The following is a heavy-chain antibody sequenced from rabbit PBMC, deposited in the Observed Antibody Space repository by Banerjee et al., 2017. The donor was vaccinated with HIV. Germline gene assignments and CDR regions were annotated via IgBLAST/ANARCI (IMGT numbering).Heavy chain of an antibody. CDR1: GFTISTSYW. CDR2: IDTASSGST. J-gene: IGHJ4*01. D-gene: IGHD4-1*01. Sequence: QEQLVESGGGLVTPGASLTLTCAASGFTISTSYWICWVRQAPGKGLEWIACIDTASSGSTGYASWAKGRFTVSKTSSTTVTLQMTSLTAADTAPHFCARDLAGVIGWNFNLRGPGTLVTVS. CDR3: ARDLAGVIGWNFNL. V-gene: IGHV1S45*01.